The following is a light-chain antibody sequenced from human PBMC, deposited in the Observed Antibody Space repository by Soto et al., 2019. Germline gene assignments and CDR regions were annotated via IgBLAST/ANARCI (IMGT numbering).Light chain of an antibody. J-gene: IGKJ5*01. V-gene: IGKV3-20*01. CDR3: QQNGSLPIT. CDR1: QSLSGGY. Sequence: EIVLTQSPGTLSLSPGERATLSCRTSQSLSGGYLAWFQQKPGQTPRLLIYSASNRATGIPDRFSGSGSGTDFTLTIRRLEPEDLVVYYCQQNGSLPITFGQGTRLEIK. CDR2: SAS.